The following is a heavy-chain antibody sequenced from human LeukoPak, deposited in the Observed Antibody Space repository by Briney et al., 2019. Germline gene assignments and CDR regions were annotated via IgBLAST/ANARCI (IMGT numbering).Heavy chain of an antibody. J-gene: IGHJ6*02. CDR1: GYTFTGYY. V-gene: IGHV1-2*02. D-gene: IGHD5-12*01. Sequence: ASVKVSCKASGYTFTGYYMHWVRQAPGQGLEWMGWINPNSGGTNYAQKFQGRVTMTRDTSISTAYMKLSRLRSDDTAVYYCARGKGGYGYYYGMDVRGQGTTVTVSS. CDR2: INPNSGGT. CDR3: ARGKGGYGYYYGMDV.